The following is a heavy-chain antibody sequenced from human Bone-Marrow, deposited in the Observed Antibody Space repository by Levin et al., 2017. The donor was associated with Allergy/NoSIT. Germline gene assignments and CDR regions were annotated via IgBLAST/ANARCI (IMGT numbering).Heavy chain of an antibody. CDR2: IYYSGST. J-gene: IGHJ6*03. V-gene: IGHV4-31*03. D-gene: IGHD2-2*01. Sequence: PSETLSLTCTVSGGSISTTGQHWSWIRQHPGKGLEWIGYIYYSGSTTYNPSLKSRLTMSVDTSKNQFSLNLTSVTAADTAVYYCARVSVVVPTTKYMDVWGKGTAVTVSS. CDR3: ARVSVVVPTTKYMDV. CDR1: GGSISTTGQH.